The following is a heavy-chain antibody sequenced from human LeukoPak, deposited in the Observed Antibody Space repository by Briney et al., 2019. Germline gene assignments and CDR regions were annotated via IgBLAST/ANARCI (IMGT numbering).Heavy chain of an antibody. CDR3: ARSGYDFYFDY. Sequence: SETLSLTCAVYGGSFSGYYWSWIRQPPGKGLEWIGAINHSGSTNYNPSLKSRVTISVDTSKNQFSLKLSSVTAADTAVYYCARSGYDFYFDYWGQGTLVTVSS. D-gene: IGHD5-12*01. CDR1: GGSFSGYY. CDR2: INHSGST. V-gene: IGHV4-34*01. J-gene: IGHJ4*02.